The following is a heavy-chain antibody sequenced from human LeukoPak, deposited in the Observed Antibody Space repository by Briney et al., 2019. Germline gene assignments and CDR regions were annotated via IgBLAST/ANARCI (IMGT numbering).Heavy chain of an antibody. D-gene: IGHD3-22*01. CDR3: ARDPLGYYYDSSGYYNADMVY. V-gene: IGHV3-23*01. Sequence: TGGSLRLSCAASGFSFNNYAMNWVRQAPGKGLEWVSGISGGGGRTDYADSVKGRFTISRDISKNTLYLQMNSLRAEDTAVYYCARDPLGYYYDSSGYYNADMVYWGQGTLVTVSS. CDR1: GFSFNNYA. J-gene: IGHJ4*02. CDR2: ISGGGGRT.